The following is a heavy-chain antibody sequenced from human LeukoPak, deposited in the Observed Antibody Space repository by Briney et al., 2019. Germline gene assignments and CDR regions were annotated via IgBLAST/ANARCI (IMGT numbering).Heavy chain of an antibody. CDR1: GGSISSYY. CDR2: IYYSGST. D-gene: IGHD1-7*01. Sequence: KSSETLSLTCTVSGGSISSYYWSWIRQPPGKGLEWIGYIYYSGSTNYNPSLKSRVTISVDTSKNQFSLKLSSVTAADTAVYYCARGLGLELRGRRFDPWGQGTLVTVSS. V-gene: IGHV4-59*12. CDR3: ARGLGLELRGRRFDP. J-gene: IGHJ5*02.